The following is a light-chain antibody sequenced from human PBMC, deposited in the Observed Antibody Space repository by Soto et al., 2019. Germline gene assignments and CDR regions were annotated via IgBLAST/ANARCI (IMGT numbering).Light chain of an antibody. CDR3: QQYGSSPLT. J-gene: IGKJ4*01. V-gene: IGKV3-20*01. CDR2: GAS. Sequence: EIVLTQSPGTLSLSPGERATLSCRASQSVSSSYLAWYQQKPGQAPRLLIYGASSRATGIPDRFSGSGSWTDFTLTISSLEPEDFAVYYCQQYGSSPLTFGGGTKVEIK. CDR1: QSVSSSY.